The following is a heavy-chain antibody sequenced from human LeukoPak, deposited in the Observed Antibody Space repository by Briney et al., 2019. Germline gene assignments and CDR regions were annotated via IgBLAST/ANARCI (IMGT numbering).Heavy chain of an antibody. J-gene: IGHJ4*02. CDR3: AKDGHWTFDY. V-gene: IGHV3-30*02. CDR1: GFTFSSSG. Sequence: GGSLRLSCAASGFTFSSSGMHWVRQAPGKGLAWVAFIGHEGTNKYYADSVKGRFTISRDNSKNTLYLQMNSLRTEDTAVCYCAKDGHWTFDYWGQGTLVTVSS. CDR2: IGHEGTNK. D-gene: IGHD1-1*01.